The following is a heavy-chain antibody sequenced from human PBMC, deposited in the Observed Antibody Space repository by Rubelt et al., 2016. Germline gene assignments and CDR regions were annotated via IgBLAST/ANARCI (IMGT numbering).Heavy chain of an antibody. J-gene: IGHJ4*02. CDR2: INPSGGST. Sequence: HWVRQAPGQGLEWMGIINPSGGSTSYAQKFQGRVTMTRATSTSTVYMELSSLRSEDTAVYYCARGDDSSGYYFDYWGQGTLVTVSS. CDR3: ARGDDSSGYYFDY. D-gene: IGHD3-22*01. V-gene: IGHV1-46*01.